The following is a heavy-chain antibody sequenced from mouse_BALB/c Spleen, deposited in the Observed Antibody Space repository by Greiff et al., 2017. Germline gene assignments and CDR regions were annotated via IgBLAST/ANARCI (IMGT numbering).Heavy chain of an antibody. CDR3: ARKGSTEGYAMDY. CDR2: IYPGDGDT. V-gene: IGHV1-82*01. D-gene: IGHD1-1*01. CDR1: GYAFSSSW. Sequence: QVQLQQSGPELVKPGASVKISCKASGYAFSSSWMNWVKQRPGQGLEWIGRIYPGDGDTNYNGKFKGKATLTADKSSSTAYMQLSSLTSVDSAVYFCARKGSTEGYAMDYWGQGTSVTVSS. J-gene: IGHJ4*01.